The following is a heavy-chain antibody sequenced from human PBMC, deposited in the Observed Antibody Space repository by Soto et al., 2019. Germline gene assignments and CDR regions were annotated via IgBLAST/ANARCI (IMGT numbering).Heavy chain of an antibody. Sequence: GGSPGLSFAASGFTFSGSAIHWVRQASGKGLEWVGRIRSKANSYATAHATSVEGRFTISRDDSKNTAYLQMNSLRAEDTAVNYCAKDRGRGYDWFDSWGQGTLVTVSS. CDR3: AKDRGRGYDWFDS. D-gene: IGHD5-12*01. CDR2: IRSKANSYAT. V-gene: IGHV3-73*01. J-gene: IGHJ5*01. CDR1: GFTFSGSA.